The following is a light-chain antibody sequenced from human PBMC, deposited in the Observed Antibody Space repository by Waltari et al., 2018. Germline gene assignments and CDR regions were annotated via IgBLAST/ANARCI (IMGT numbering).Light chain of an antibody. Sequence: QSVLTQPPSVSGAPGQSVTISCTGTSSNIGGGYDAHWYQHVPGTAPKLLIFANTMRPSGVPDRFSASKAGASASLAISGLQAEDEADYYCQSYDSSLIGYVFGKGTKVTVL. V-gene: IGLV1-40*01. CDR2: ANT. J-gene: IGLJ1*01. CDR3: QSYDSSLIGYV. CDR1: SSNIGGGYD.